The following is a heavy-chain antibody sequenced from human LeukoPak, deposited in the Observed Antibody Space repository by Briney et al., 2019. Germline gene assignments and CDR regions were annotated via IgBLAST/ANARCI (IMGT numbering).Heavy chain of an antibody. V-gene: IGHV3-74*03. J-gene: IGHJ4*02. CDR2: ITSDGSST. CDR3: AKGGQQLVRSFDY. CDR1: GFTFSSTW. Sequence: PGGSLRLSCAASGFTFSSTWMHWVRQPPGKGLVWVARITSDGSSTTYAESVKGRFTISRDNSKNTLYLQMNSLRADDTAVYYCAKGGQQLVRSFDYWGQGTLVTVSS. D-gene: IGHD6-13*01.